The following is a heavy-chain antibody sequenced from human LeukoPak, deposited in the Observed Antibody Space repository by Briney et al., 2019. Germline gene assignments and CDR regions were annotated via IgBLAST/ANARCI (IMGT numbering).Heavy chain of an antibody. CDR3: ARVGFSGDDANDPRSPEKYYFDY. J-gene: IGHJ4*02. Sequence: PSETLSLTCAVYGGSFSGYYWSWIRQPPGKGLEWIGEVNHSGSTNCNPSLKSRVTISVDTSKNQFSLKLSSVTAADTAVYYCARVGFSGDDANDPRSPEKYYFDYWGQGTQVTVSS. D-gene: IGHD2-21*02. CDR2: VNHSGST. V-gene: IGHV4-34*01. CDR1: GGSFSGYY.